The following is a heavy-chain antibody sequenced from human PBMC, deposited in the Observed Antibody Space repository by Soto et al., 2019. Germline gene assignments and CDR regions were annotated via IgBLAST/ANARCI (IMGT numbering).Heavy chain of an antibody. D-gene: IGHD3-16*01. CDR1: GFTFSDHY. Sequence: PGGSLRLSCVASGFTFSDHYMAWIRQSPGKGLEIVAHMSGTGSSEYYSAYVKRRFSIFRANSKDILFLQMFFLRAADTAVYYCAREISYVLGGDLYYGMDPLGQGTPVTVSS. CDR3: AREISYVLGGDLYYGMDP. CDR2: MSGTGSSE. J-gene: IGHJ6*02. V-gene: IGHV3-11*01.